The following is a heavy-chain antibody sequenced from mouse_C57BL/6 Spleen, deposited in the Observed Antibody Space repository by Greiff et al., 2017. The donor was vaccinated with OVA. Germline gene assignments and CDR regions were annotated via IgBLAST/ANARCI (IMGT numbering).Heavy chain of an antibody. CDR2: LDPSDSYT. D-gene: IGHD2-5*01. V-gene: IGHV1-50*01. J-gene: IGHJ1*03. Sequence: QVQLQQPGAELVKPGASVQLSCKASGYTFTSYWMQWVKQRPGQGLEWIGELDPSDSYTNYNQKFKGKATLTVDTSSSTAYMQLSSLTSEDSAVYYCARGDYSNSYWYFDVWGTGTTVTVSS. CDR1: GYTFTSYW. CDR3: ARGDYSNSYWYFDV.